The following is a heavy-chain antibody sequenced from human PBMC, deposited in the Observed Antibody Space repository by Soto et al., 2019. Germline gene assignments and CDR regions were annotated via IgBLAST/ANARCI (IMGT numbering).Heavy chain of an antibody. V-gene: IGHV4-34*01. CDR1: AGSLSGYY. J-gene: IGHJ6*02. CDR2: INDSGST. Sequence: SETLSLTWALYAGSLSGYYWSWVRQPPGKGLEWIGEINDSGSTNYTPSLKSRVTMSVDTSRNRFSLKLSCVTAADTAVYYCARGPSPGEIGIVSLYYYGMDVWGPGTPVTVSS. D-gene: IGHD3-16*01. CDR3: ARGPSPGEIGIVSLYYYGMDV.